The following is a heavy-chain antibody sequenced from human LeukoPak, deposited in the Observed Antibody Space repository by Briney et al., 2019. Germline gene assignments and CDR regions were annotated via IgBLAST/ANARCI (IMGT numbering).Heavy chain of an antibody. Sequence: GGSLRLSCAASGFTFSSYAMSWVRQAPGRGLEWVSAISGSGGSTYYADSVKGRFTISRDNSKNTLYLQMNSLRAEDTAVYYCARTRAANYYGSGSYTPWGQGTLVTVSS. CDR1: GFTFSSYA. CDR2: ISGSGGST. D-gene: IGHD3-10*01. J-gene: IGHJ4*02. CDR3: ARTRAANYYGSGSYTP. V-gene: IGHV3-23*01.